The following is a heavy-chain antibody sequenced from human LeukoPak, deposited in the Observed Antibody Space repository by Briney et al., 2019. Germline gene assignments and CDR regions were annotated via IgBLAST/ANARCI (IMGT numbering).Heavy chain of an antibody. CDR3: ARRRKGLAFDI. J-gene: IGHJ3*02. Sequence: SETLSLTCAVSGYSISSGYYWGWIRQPPGKGLEWIGSIYHSGSTYYNPSLKSRVTISVDTSKNQFSLKLSSVTAADTAVYYCARRRKGLAFDIWGQGTTVTVSS. CDR1: GYSISSGYY. CDR2: IYHSGST. V-gene: IGHV4-38-2*01.